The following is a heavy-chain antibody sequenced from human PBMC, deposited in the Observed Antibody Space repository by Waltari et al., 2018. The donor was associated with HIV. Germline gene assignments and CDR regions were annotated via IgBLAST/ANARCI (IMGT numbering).Heavy chain of an antibody. CDR2: LYSSGST. J-gene: IGHJ6*03. D-gene: IGHD2-21*01. V-gene: IGHV4-61*09. Sequence: QLQLQQSGPGLVKPSQTLSLACSLSGDSISGSYYWNWVRQTAGEVLEWTGYLYSSGSTKYIPAVPSRATISIVNKTQFSLHLAAVTAADSAVYYWARSDVVVAPARNNYYFPMEVWGQGTTVTVSS. CDR3: ARSDVVVAPARNNYYFPMEV. CDR1: GDSISGSYY.